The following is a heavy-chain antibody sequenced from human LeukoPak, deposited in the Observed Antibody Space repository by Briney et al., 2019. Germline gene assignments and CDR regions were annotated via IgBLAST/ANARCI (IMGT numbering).Heavy chain of an antibody. J-gene: IGHJ4*02. CDR2: IYYSRST. CDR3: ARDDSSGYYYD. Sequence: SQTLSLTCTVSGGSISSGDYYWSWIRQPPGKGLEWIGYIYYSRSTYYNPSLKSRVTISVDTSKNQFSLKLSSVTAADTAVYYCARDDSSGYYYDWGQGTLVTVSS. D-gene: IGHD3-22*01. CDR1: GGSISSGDYY. V-gene: IGHV4-30-4*01.